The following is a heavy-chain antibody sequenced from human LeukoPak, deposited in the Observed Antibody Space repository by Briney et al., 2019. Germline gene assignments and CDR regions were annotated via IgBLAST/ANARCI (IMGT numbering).Heavy chain of an antibody. V-gene: IGHV5-51*01. CDR2: IYPGDSDT. CDR1: GYSFTSYW. J-gene: IGHJ4*02. Sequence: GESLKISCKGSGYSFTSYWIGWVRQMPGKGLEWMGIIYPGDSDTRYSPSFQGQVTISADKSISTPYLQWSSLKASDTAMYYCARPFAAAGTGTDYWGQGTLVTVSS. D-gene: IGHD6-13*01. CDR3: ARPFAAAGTGTDY.